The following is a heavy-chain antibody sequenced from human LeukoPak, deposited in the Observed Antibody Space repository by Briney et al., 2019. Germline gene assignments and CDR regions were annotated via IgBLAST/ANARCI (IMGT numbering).Heavy chain of an antibody. Sequence: PGGSLRLSCAASGFTFSSYAMSWVRQAPGKGLEWVSAISGSGGSTYYADSVKGRFTISRDNSKNTLYLQMNSLRAEDTAVYYCAKGALSYSSGWYGDNWFDPWGQGTLATVSS. D-gene: IGHD6-19*01. CDR1: GFTFSSYA. CDR2: ISGSGGST. V-gene: IGHV3-23*01. J-gene: IGHJ5*02. CDR3: AKGALSYSSGWYGDNWFDP.